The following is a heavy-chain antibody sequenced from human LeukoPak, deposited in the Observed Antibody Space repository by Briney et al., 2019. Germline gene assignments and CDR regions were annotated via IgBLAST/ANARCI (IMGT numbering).Heavy chain of an antibody. V-gene: IGHV3-48*01. Sequence: GGSLRLSCAASGFTFSTYSMNWVRQAPGKGLEWVSFITSGGRTKYYAGSVKGRFTISRDNARNSLYLQMNGLRAEDTAVYYCARDPDVGLSPPDYWGQGTLVTVSS. CDR1: GFTFSTYS. J-gene: IGHJ4*02. D-gene: IGHD2/OR15-2a*01. CDR3: ARDPDVGLSPPDY. CDR2: ITSGGRTK.